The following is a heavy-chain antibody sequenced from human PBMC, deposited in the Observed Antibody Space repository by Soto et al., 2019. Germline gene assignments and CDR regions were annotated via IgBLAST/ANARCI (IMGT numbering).Heavy chain of an antibody. D-gene: IGHD3-3*01. CDR3: AKVSYYDFWSGNNWFDP. V-gene: IGHV3-23*01. J-gene: IGHJ5*02. CDR1: GFTFRSYA. Sequence: SCSASGFTFRSYAMHWVRQAPGKGLEYVSAISGSGGSTYYADSVKGRFTISRDNSKNTLYLQMNSLRAEDTAVYYCAKVSYYDFWSGNNWFDPWGQGTLVTVSS. CDR2: ISGSGGST.